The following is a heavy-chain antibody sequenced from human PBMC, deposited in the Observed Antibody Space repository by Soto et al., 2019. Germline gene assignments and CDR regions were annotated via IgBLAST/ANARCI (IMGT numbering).Heavy chain of an antibody. CDR2: INPSGGST. J-gene: IGHJ5*02. CDR3: ARGYCSSTSCYSWFAP. Sequence: QVQLVQSGAEVKKPGASVKVSCKASGYTFTSYYMHWVRQAPGQGLEWMGIINPSGGSTSYAQKFQGRVTMTRDTSTSTVYMELSSLRSEDTAVYYCARGYCSSTSCYSWFAPWGQGTLVTVSS. CDR1: GYTFTSYY. V-gene: IGHV1-46*01. D-gene: IGHD2-2*01.